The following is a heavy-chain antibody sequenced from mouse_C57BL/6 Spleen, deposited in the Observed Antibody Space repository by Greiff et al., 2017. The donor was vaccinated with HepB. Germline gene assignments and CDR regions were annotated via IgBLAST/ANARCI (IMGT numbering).Heavy chain of an antibody. J-gene: IGHJ1*03. Sequence: QVQLKQPGAELVRPGTSVKLSCKASGYTFTSYWMHWVKQRPGQGLEWIGVIDPSDSYTNYNQKFKGKATLTVDTSSSTAYMQLSSLTSEDSAVYYCARSNYDDWYFDVWGTGTTVTVSS. CDR2: IDPSDSYT. CDR1: GYTFTSYW. CDR3: ARSNYDDWYFDV. D-gene: IGHD2-5*01. V-gene: IGHV1-59*01.